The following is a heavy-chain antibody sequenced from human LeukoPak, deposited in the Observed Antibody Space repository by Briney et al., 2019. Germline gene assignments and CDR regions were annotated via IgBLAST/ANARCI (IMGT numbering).Heavy chain of an antibody. CDR1: GYTFTSYD. CDR2: MNPNSGNT. Sequence: ASVNVSCKASGYTFTSYDINWVRQATGQGLEWMGWMNPNSGNTGYAQKLQGRVTMTRNTSISTAYMELSSLRSEDTAVYYCERRYCSSTSCWYYFDYWGQGTLVTVSS. V-gene: IGHV1-8*01. CDR3: ERRYCSSTSCWYYFDY. D-gene: IGHD2-2*01. J-gene: IGHJ4*02.